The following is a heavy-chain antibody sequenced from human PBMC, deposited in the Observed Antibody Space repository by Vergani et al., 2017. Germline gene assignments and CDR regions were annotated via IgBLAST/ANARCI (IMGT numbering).Heavy chain of an antibody. CDR3: ARGTMIGVVWYFQN. J-gene: IGHJ1*01. CDR1: GYTLTELS. V-gene: IGHV1-2*02. Sequence: QVQLVQSGAEVKKPRASVKVSCKVSGYTLTELSMHWVRQAPGKGLEWMGWINPNSGGTNYAQKFQGRVNMTRDTSISTAYMELSRLRSDDTAVYYCARGTMIGVVWYFQNWGQGTLVTVSS. CDR2: INPNSGGT. D-gene: IGHD3-22*01.